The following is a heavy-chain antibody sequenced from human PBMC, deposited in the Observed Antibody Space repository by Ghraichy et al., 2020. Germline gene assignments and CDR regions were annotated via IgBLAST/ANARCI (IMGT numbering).Heavy chain of an antibody. V-gene: IGHV3-23*01. Sequence: GGSLRLSCAASGFTFSNSAMTWVRQAPGKGLEWVSGISGRGGRTYYADAVKGRFTISRDNSKNTLYLQLHSLRAEDSAVYYCAKDRGYSYGDYYHDVIDVWGRGTTVTVSS. J-gene: IGHJ6*02. CDR3: AKDRGYSYGDYYHDVIDV. CDR1: GFTFSNSA. D-gene: IGHD5-18*01. CDR2: ISGRGGRT.